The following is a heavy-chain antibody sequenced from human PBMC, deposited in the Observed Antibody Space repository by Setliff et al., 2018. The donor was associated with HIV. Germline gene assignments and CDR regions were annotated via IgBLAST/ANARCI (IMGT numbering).Heavy chain of an antibody. J-gene: IGHJ6*03. D-gene: IGHD3-9*01. Sequence: ASVKVSCKASADTFTNCLINWVRQAPGQGLGWMGWINTDSGTPTYAQAFTGRFVFSLDTSLSTAYLEISGLKVEDSAVYYCARDSSEYYDILTGEYHNMDVWGKGTSVTVSS. CDR3: ARDSSEYYDILTGEYHNMDV. CDR1: ADTFTNCL. CDR2: INTDSGTP. V-gene: IGHV7-4-1*02.